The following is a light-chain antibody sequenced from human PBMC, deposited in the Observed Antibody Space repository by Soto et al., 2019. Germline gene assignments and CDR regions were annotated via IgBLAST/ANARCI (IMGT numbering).Light chain of an antibody. CDR2: GNI. CDR1: SSNIWAGYD. CDR3: QSYDSSLSGVV. J-gene: IGLJ2*01. Sequence: QSVLTQPPSVSGAPGQRVTISCTGSSSNIWAGYDVHWYLQLPGTAPKLLIYGNINRPSGVPDRFSGSKSGTSASLAITGLQAEDEADYYCQSYDSSLSGVVFGGGTKLTVL. V-gene: IGLV1-40*01.